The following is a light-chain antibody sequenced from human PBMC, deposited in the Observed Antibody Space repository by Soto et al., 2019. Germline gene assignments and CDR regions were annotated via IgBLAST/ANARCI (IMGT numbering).Light chain of an antibody. V-gene: IGLV2-14*01. CDR1: SSDVGDNNY. CDR2: DVT. J-gene: IGLJ1*01. CDR3: SSSTSRGTLSV. Sequence: QSVLTQPASVSGSPGQSITISCTGTSSDVGDNNYVSWYQQHPGKAPKLMIYDVTHRPSGISNRFSGSKSGNTASLTISGLQAEDEADYYCSSSTSRGTLSVFGSGTKLTVL.